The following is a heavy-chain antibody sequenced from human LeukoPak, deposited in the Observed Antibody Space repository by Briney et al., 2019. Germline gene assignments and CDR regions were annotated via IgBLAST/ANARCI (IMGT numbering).Heavy chain of an antibody. CDR3: ARDRRWGYSYGPPTYYFDY. V-gene: IGHV1-69*13. CDR2: IIPIFGTA. CDR1: GGTFSSYA. D-gene: IGHD5-18*01. Sequence: ASVKVSCKASGGTFSSYAISWVRQAPGQGLEWMGGIIPIFGTANYAQKFQGRVTITADESTSTAYMELSSLRSEDTAVYYCARDRRWGYSYGPPTYYFDYWGQGTLVTVSS. J-gene: IGHJ4*02.